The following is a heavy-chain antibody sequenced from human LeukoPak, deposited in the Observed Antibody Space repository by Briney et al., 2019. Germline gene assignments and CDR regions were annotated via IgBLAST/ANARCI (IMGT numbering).Heavy chain of an antibody. Sequence: PSETLSLTCAVYGGSSSGYYWSWIRQPPGKGLEWIGEINHSGSTNYNPSLKSRVTISVDTSKNQFSLKLSSVTAADTAVYYCARQYSSSSGPDYWGQGTLVTVSS. CDR3: ARQYSSSSGPDY. CDR1: GGSSSGYY. J-gene: IGHJ4*02. CDR2: INHSGST. D-gene: IGHD6-6*01. V-gene: IGHV4-34*01.